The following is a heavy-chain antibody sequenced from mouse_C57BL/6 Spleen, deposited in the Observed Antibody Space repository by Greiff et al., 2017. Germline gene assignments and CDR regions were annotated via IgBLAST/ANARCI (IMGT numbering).Heavy chain of an antibody. CDR1: GFTFSDFY. V-gene: IGHV7-1*01. CDR2: SRNKANEYTT. J-gene: IGHJ3*01. D-gene: IGHD2-4*01. CDR3: ARDAKYDYPFAY. Sequence: EVQVVESGGGLVPSGRSLRLSCATSGFTFSDFYMGWVRQAPGKGLEWIAASRNKANEYTTEYSASVKGRFIVSRDTSQSILYLQMNAQRAEDTAIYYCARDAKYDYPFAYWGQGTLGTVSA.